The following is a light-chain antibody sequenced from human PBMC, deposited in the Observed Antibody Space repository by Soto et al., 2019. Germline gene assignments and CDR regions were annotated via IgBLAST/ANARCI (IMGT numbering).Light chain of an antibody. V-gene: IGLV1-44*01. CDR3: AAWDDSRYGVV. CDR1: SSNIGSNH. Sequence: QSVLTQSPSASGTPRQRVIIACSGSSSNIGSNHVNWYRHLPGAAPKLLIFRSDQRPSGVPDRFSGSKSGTTASLAISGLQSGDEADYYCAAWDDSRYGVVFGGGTQLTVL. CDR2: RSD. J-gene: IGLJ2*01.